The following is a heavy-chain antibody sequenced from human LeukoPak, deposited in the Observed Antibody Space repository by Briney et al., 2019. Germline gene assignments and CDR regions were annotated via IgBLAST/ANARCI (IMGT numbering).Heavy chain of an antibody. CDR3: ARLMENYYDTSGYPPCDY. J-gene: IGHJ4*02. V-gene: IGHV5-51*01. Sequence: GESLKISCQGSGYSFTSYWIGWVRQMPGKGLEWMGIIYPGDSDTRYSPSFQGQVTISADKSISTAYLQWSSLKASDTAMYYCARLMENYYDTSGYPPCDYWGQGTLVTVSS. CDR1: GYSFTSYW. CDR2: IYPGDSDT. D-gene: IGHD3-22*01.